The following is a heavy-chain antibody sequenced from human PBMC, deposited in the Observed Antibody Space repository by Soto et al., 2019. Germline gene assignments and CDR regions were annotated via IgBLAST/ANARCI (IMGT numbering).Heavy chain of an antibody. V-gene: IGHV4-34*01. CDR2: IDHTGST. Sequence: SDTLSLTCAVFAESFGGYSWSWVRQPPGRGLEWSGEIDHTGSTDYNPSLRSRVTISVETSKNQFSLKLRPVTAADTAVYYCARSPTLLNYVWGNSTSWGQGTLVTVSS. CDR1: AESFGGYS. J-gene: IGHJ5*02. D-gene: IGHD3-16*01. CDR3: ARSPTLLNYVWGNSTS.